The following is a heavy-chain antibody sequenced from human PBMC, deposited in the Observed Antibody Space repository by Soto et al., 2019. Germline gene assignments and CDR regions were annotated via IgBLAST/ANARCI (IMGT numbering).Heavy chain of an antibody. D-gene: IGHD5-12*01. CDR2: ISAYNGNT. Sequence: QVQLVQSGAEVKKPGASVKVSCKASGYTFTSYGISWVRQAPGQGLEWMGWISAYNGNTNYAQKLQGRVTMTTDTXXSTAYAELRSLRSDDTAVYYCARDVATYDNWYFDLWGRGTLVTVSS. J-gene: IGHJ2*01. CDR1: GYTFTSYG. CDR3: ARDVATYDNWYFDL. V-gene: IGHV1-18*01.